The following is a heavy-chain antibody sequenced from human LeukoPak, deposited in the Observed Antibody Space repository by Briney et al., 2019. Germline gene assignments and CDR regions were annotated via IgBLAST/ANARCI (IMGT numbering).Heavy chain of an antibody. CDR2: IIPIFGTP. V-gene: IGHV1-69*05. Sequence: GASVKVSCKASGGTFSSYAISWVRQAPGQGLEWTGGIIPIFGTPNYAQKFQGRVTITTDESTSTAYMELSSLRSEDTAVYFCAGASSGYYGSFDCWGQGTLVTVSS. CDR1: GGTFSSYA. D-gene: IGHD3-22*01. J-gene: IGHJ4*02. CDR3: AGASSGYYGSFDC.